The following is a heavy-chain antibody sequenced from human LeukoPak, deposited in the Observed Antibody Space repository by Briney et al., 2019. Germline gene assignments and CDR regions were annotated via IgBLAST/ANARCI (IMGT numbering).Heavy chain of an antibody. Sequence: PSETLPLTCTVSGGSISSYHWSWIRQPPGKGLEWIGYIYYSGSTNYNPSLKSRVTISVDTSKNQFSLKLSSVTAADTAVYYCARTQGYDFWSGYDDAFDIWGQGTMVTVSS. V-gene: IGHV4-59*01. CDR1: GGSISSYH. CDR3: ARTQGYDFWSGYDDAFDI. J-gene: IGHJ3*02. CDR2: IYYSGST. D-gene: IGHD3-3*01.